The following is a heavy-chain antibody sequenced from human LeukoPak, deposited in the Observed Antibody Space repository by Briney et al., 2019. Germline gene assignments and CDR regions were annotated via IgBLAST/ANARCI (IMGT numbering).Heavy chain of an antibody. Sequence: GASVKVSCKASGYTFTSYGISWVRQAPGQGLEWMGWISAYNGNTNYAQKLQGRVTMTTDTSTSTAYMELRSLRSDDTAVYYCARGARGYSGYGLRYFDYWGQGTLVTVCS. CDR3: ARGARGYSGYGLRYFDY. J-gene: IGHJ4*02. CDR2: ISAYNGNT. V-gene: IGHV1-18*01. D-gene: IGHD5-12*01. CDR1: GYTFTSYG.